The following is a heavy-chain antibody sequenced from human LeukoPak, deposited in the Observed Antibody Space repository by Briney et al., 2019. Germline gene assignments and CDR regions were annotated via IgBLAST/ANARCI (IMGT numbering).Heavy chain of an antibody. J-gene: IGHJ6*03. CDR1: GFTFSSYA. CDR2: ISSSGSTI. D-gene: IGHD1-26*01. V-gene: IGHV3-48*04. Sequence: PGGSLRLSCAASGFTFSSYAMSWVRQAPGKGLEWVSYISSSGSTIYYADSVKGRFTISRDNAKNSLYLQMNSLRAEDTAVYYCARGENYYYYYMDVWGKGTTVTVSS. CDR3: ARGENYYYYYMDV.